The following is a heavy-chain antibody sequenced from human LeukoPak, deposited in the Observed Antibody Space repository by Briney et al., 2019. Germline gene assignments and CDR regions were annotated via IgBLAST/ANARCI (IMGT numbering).Heavy chain of an antibody. CDR2: IIPIFGTA. J-gene: IGHJ6*04. D-gene: IGHD2-15*01. CDR1: GGTFSSYA. V-gene: IGHV1-69*13. CDR3: ARGSVFRGQRLKVVAATNYYYYGMDV. Sequence: GASVKVSCKASGGTFSSYAISWVRQAPGQGLEWMGGIIPIFGTANYAQKFQGRVTITADESTSPAYMELSSLGSEDTAVYYCARGSVFRGQRLKVVAATNYYYYGMDVWGKGTTVTVSS.